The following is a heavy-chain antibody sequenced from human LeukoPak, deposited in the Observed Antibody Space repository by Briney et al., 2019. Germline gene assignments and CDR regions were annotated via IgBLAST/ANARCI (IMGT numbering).Heavy chain of an antibody. Sequence: GGSLRLSCAASGFTFSSYVMHWVRQAPGKGLEWVAIISYDGSNEYYADSVKGRFTISRDNAKNSLYLQMSSLRAEDTAVYYCSGSFYGYYYMDVWGRGTTVTISS. J-gene: IGHJ6*03. CDR1: GFTFSSYV. CDR2: ISYDGSNE. D-gene: IGHD3-10*01. V-gene: IGHV3-30*04. CDR3: SGSFYGYYYMDV.